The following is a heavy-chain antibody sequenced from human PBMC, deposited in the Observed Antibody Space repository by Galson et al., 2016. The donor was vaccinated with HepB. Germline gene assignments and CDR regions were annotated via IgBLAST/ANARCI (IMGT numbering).Heavy chain of an antibody. V-gene: IGHV3-23*01. Sequence: SLRLSCAASGFTFTNYAMTWVRQAPGKGLEWVSGISGSTANRFYADSVEGRFTISRDNAKKMLYLQMNSLGAEDTAVYYCAKAFVEWTYGMDVWGQGTTVTVSS. CDR1: GFTFTNYA. J-gene: IGHJ6*02. CDR3: AKAFVEWTYGMDV. D-gene: IGHD3-3*01. CDR2: ISGSTANR.